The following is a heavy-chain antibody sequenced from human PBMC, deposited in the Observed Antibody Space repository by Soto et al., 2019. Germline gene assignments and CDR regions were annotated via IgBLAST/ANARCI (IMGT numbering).Heavy chain of an antibody. CDR2: ISSTTNYI. J-gene: IGHJ4*02. Sequence: PGGSLRLPFASSACTFTAYWTYWLPQAPGKGLEWVSSISSTTNYIYYGDSMKGRFTISRDNAKNSLYLEMNSLRAEDTAVYYCARESEDLTSNFDYWGQGNLVTVSS. V-gene: IGHV3-21*06. CDR1: ACTFTAYW. CDR3: ARESEDLTSNFDY.